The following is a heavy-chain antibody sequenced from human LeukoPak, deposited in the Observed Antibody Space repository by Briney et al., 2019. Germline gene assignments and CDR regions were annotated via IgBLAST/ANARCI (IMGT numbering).Heavy chain of an antibody. CDR3: ARDGGAAVDDALDY. J-gene: IGHJ4*02. Sequence: GASVTVSCTASGYTFTGYYMHWVRQAPGQGLEWMGRINPNSGGTDYAQKFQGRVTMARDTSISAAYMELSRLRSDDTALYYCARDGGAAVDDALDYWGQGTLVTVSS. CDR2: INPNSGGT. D-gene: IGHD3-16*01. CDR1: GYTFTGYY. V-gene: IGHV1-2*06.